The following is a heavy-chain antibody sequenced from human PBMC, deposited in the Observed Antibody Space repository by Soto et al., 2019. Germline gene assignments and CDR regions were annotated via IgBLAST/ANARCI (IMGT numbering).Heavy chain of an antibody. CDR3: AREPYGSGSFDY. CDR1: GGSISRGGYY. Sequence: ASETLSLTCTVSGGSISRGGYYWSWIRQHPGKGLEWIGYIYYSGSTYYNPSLKSRVTISVDTSKNQFSLKLSSVTAADTAVYYCAREPYGSGSFDYWGQGTLVTVSS. CDR2: IYYSGST. J-gene: IGHJ4*02. V-gene: IGHV4-31*03. D-gene: IGHD3-10*01.